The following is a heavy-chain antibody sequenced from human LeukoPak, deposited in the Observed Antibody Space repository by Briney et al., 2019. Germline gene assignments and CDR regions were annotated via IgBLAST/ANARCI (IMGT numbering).Heavy chain of an antibody. D-gene: IGHD5-18*01. CDR1: SGSFSGYY. CDR3: ARRGYSYGHVFDY. Sequence: SETLSLTCAVYSGSFSGYYWSWIRQPPGKGLEWIGEINHSGSTNYNPSLRSRVTISVDTSKNQFSLKLSSVTAADTAVYYCARRGYSYGHVFDYWGQGTLVTVSS. CDR2: INHSGST. J-gene: IGHJ4*02. V-gene: IGHV4-34*01.